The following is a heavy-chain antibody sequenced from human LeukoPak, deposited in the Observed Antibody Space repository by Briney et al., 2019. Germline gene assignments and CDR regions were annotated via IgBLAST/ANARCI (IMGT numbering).Heavy chain of an antibody. D-gene: IGHD6-6*01. Sequence: SETLSLTCAVYGGSFSGYYWSWIRQPPGKGLEWIGEINHSGSTNYNPSLKSRVTISVDTSKNQFSLKLSSVTAADTAVYYCARDHLGGSSSYYWGQGTLVTVS. V-gene: IGHV4-34*01. CDR2: INHSGST. CDR3: ARDHLGGSSSYY. CDR1: GGSFSGYY. J-gene: IGHJ4*02.